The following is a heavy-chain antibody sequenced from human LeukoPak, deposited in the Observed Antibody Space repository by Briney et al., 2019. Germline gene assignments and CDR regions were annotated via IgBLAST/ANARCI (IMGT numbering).Heavy chain of an antibody. Sequence: ASVKVSCKASGYTFTSYGISWVRQAPGQGLEWMGWISAYNGNTNYAQKLQGRVTMTTDTSTSTAYMELRSLRSDDTAVYYCARALYYGSGKYYEPMYYFDYWGQGTLVTVSS. V-gene: IGHV1-18*01. J-gene: IGHJ4*02. D-gene: IGHD3-10*01. CDR3: ARALYYGSGKYYEPMYYFDY. CDR1: GYTFTSYG. CDR2: ISAYNGNT.